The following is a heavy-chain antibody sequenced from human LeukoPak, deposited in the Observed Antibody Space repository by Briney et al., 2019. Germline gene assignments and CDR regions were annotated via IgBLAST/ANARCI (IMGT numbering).Heavy chain of an antibody. CDR3: ARGSGSWSYFDY. CDR1: GGTFSSYA. D-gene: IGHD6-13*01. CDR2: IIPIFGTA. J-gene: IGHJ4*02. Sequence: ASVKVSCKASGGTFSSYAISWVRRAPGQGLEWMGRIIPIFGTANYAQKFQGRVTITTDESTSTAYMELSSLRSEDTAVYYCARGSGSWSYFDYWGQGTLVTVSS. V-gene: IGHV1-69*05.